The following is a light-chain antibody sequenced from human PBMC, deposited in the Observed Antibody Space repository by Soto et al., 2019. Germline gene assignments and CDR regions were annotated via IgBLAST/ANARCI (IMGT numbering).Light chain of an antibody. J-gene: IGLJ3*02. Sequence: QSALTQPASVSGSPGQSITISCTGSSSDLGAYNYVSWYQQHPGKAPKLMVYEVNNRPSGVSSRFSDSKSGNTASLTISGLQAEDEADYYCSSYTSISTAVFGGGTKLTVL. CDR3: SSYTSISTAV. CDR2: EVN. V-gene: IGLV2-14*01. CDR1: SSDLGAYNY.